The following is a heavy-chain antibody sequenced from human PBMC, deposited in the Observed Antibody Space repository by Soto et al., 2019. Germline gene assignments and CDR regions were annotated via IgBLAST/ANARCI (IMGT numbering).Heavy chain of an antibody. CDR2: IYHSGST. V-gene: IGHV4-30-2*01. D-gene: IGHD4-17*01. J-gene: IGHJ4*02. CDR3: ARSMPDYGDFDY. Sequence: SETLSLTCAVSGGSIRRGGYSWSWIRQPPGKGLEWIGYIYHSGSTYYNPSLKSRVTISVDRSKNQFSLKLSSVTAADTAVYYCARSMPDYGDFDYWGQGTLVTVSS. CDR1: GGSIRRGGYS.